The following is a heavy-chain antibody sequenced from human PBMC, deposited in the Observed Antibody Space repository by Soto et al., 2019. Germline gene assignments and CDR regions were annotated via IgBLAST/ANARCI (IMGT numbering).Heavy chain of an antibody. V-gene: IGHV2-5*02. D-gene: IGHD3-22*01. J-gene: IGHJ4*02. CDR2: IYWDDDK. CDR1: GFSLSTSGVG. CDR3: AQGIHYDSSGYYGY. Sequence: QITLKESGPTLVKPTQTLTLTCTFSGFSLSTSGVGVGWIRQPPGKALEWLALIYWDDDKRYSPSLKSRLTITKDSSKNQVVLTMTDMDPVDTATSFCAQGIHYDSSGYYGYWGQGTLVTVSS.